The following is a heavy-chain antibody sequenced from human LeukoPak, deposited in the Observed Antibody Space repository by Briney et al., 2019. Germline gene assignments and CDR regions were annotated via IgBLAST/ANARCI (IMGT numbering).Heavy chain of an antibody. CDR3: ARGPHMDV. CDR1: GGSFSGYY. J-gene: IGHJ6*03. V-gene: IGHV4-34*01. CDR2: INHSGST. Sequence: SETLSLTCAVYGGSFSGYYWSWIRQPPGKGLEWIEEINHSGSTNYNPSLRSRVTISVDTSKNQFSLKLSSVTAADTAVYYCARGPHMDVWGKGTTVTVSS.